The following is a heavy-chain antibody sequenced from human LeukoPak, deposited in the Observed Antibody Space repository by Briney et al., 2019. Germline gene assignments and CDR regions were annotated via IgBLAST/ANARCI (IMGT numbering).Heavy chain of an antibody. Sequence: GGSLRLSCAASGFTIKNYAMSWVRQAPGKGLEWVSALEGSYDIKHYAESVKGRFTISRDDSKNTLYLQMNSLRAEDTAVYYCAKDGGVVAAMYYFDYWGQGTLVTVSS. CDR3: AKDGGVVAAMYYFDY. D-gene: IGHD2-15*01. CDR1: GFTIKNYA. CDR2: LEGSYDIK. V-gene: IGHV3-23*01. J-gene: IGHJ4*02.